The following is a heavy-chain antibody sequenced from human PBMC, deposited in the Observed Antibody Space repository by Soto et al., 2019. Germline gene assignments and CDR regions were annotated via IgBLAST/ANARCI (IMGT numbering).Heavy chain of an antibody. D-gene: IGHD5-12*01. J-gene: IGHJ4*02. CDR3: AREGNLGRWLQPLDF. V-gene: IGHV4-30-2*01. CDR1: GDSISSGGYS. CDR2: IYQSGST. Sequence: SETLSLTCAVSGDSISSGGYSWTWIRQPPGKGLEWIGHIYQSGSTHYNPSLESRVTISVDKSKNHFSLRLISVTAADTAIYFCAREGNLGRWLQPLDFWGQGTLVTVSS.